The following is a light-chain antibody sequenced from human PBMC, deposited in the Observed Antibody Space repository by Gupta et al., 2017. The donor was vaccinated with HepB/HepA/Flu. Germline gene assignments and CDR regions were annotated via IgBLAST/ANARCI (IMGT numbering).Light chain of an antibody. V-gene: IGLV2-14*01. CDR3: SSYTSGSTLVV. CDR2: DVS. Sequence: QSALTQIASVSGSPGQSITISCTGPSCDVGGFDYVSWYQQYPGKAPKVMIYDVSNRPSGVSNRFSGSKSGNTASLTISGLQAEDEADYYCSSYTSGSTLVVFGGGTKLTVL. J-gene: IGLJ2*01. CDR1: SCDVGGFDY.